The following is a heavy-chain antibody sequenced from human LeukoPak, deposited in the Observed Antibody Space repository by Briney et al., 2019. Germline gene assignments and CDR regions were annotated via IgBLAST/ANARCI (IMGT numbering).Heavy chain of an antibody. CDR1: GGSISTNNW. D-gene: IGHD3-3*01. V-gene: IGHV4-4*02. Sequence: SGTLSLTCTVSGGSISTNNWWSWVRQSPAKGLEWIGEIFHEGLTNYNPSLKSRATISIDKSKSQFSLRLTSVTAADTAVYYCARGHYDFWSGYSDYFDYWGQGTLVTVSS. CDR3: ARGHYDFWSGYSDYFDY. CDR2: IFHEGLT. J-gene: IGHJ4*02.